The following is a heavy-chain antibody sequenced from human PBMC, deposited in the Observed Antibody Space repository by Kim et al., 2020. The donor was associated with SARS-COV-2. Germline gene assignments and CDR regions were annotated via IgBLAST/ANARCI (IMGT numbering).Heavy chain of an antibody. J-gene: IGHJ4*02. Sequence: TYYADSVKGRFTISRDSSRATVYLQINNLRIEDTAMYYCARDMRTPVTYWGQGTLVTVSS. CDR2: T. D-gene: IGHD2-2*01. CDR3: ARDMRTPVTY. V-gene: IGHV3-53*01.